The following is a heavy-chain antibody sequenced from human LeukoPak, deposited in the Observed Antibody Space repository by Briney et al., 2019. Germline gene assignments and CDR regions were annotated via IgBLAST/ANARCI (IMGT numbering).Heavy chain of an antibody. CDR1: GGSFSDYY. Sequence: SETLSLTCAVYGGSFSDYYWTWIRQTPGKGLEWIGEVDHRGGADYSPSLKSRVSISVDTSKNQFSLRLTSVIAADTAVYYCARGTGYYGLMRYYYYYYMDVWGKGTTVTVSS. D-gene: IGHD3/OR15-3a*01. V-gene: IGHV4-34*01. CDR2: VDHRGGA. J-gene: IGHJ6*03. CDR3: ARGTGYYGLMRYYYYYYMDV.